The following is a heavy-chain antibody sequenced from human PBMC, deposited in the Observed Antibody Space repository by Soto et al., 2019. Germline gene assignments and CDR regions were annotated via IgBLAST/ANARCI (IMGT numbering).Heavy chain of an antibody. Sequence: ASVKVSCRASGYTFTSYGISWVRQAPGQGLEWMGWISAYNGNTNYAQKLQGRVTMTTDTSTSTAYMELRSLRSDDTAVYYCAREHAGASRYSSSWYGVVYWGQGTLVTVSS. CDR3: AREHAGASRYSSSWYGVVY. V-gene: IGHV1-18*01. CDR2: ISAYNGNT. CDR1: GYTFTSYG. J-gene: IGHJ4*02. D-gene: IGHD6-13*01.